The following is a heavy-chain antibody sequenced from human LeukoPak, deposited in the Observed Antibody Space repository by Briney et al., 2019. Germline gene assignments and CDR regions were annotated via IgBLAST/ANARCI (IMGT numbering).Heavy chain of an antibody. J-gene: IGHJ6*02. V-gene: IGHV1-3*01. CDR3: ALIVVVPAAMPAGSHYYGMDV. Sequence: RASVKVSCKASGYTFTSYAMHWVRQAPGQRLEWMGWINAGNGNTKYSQKFQGRVTITRDTSASTAYMELSSLRSEDTAVYYCALIVVVPAAMPAGSHYYGMDVWGQGTTVTVSS. D-gene: IGHD2-2*01. CDR1: GYTFTSYA. CDR2: INAGNGNT.